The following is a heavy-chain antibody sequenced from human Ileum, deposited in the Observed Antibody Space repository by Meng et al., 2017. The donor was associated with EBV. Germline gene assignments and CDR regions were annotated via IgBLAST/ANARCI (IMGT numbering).Heavy chain of an antibody. CDR2: HSGST. CDR3: VSYAVGAGGIGY. D-gene: IGHD1-26*01. CDR1: GVSISSGYFH. V-gene: IGHV4-30-4*01. Sequence: QVQLQESGPGVVKPSQTLSLTCAVSGVSISSGYFHWSWIRQPPGKGLEWIGHSGSTSYNPSLRSRVTISVDTSKNQFSLKVDSATAGDTAVYYCVSYAVGAGGIGYWGQGILVTVSS. J-gene: IGHJ4*02.